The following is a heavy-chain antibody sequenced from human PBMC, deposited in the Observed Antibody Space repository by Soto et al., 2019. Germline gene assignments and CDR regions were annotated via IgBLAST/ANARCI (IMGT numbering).Heavy chain of an antibody. Sequence: SETLSLTCSVSGDSISNSRFYWAWIRQPPGEGLEWIGSIYHTGNAYYNPSLKSRVTIFVDTSKNQFSLKLTSVTAADAALYYCARDYFDSSDYTTNWFDPWGQGALVT. CDR1: GDSISNSRFY. CDR3: ARDYFDSSDYTTNWFDP. V-gene: IGHV4-39*01. CDR2: IYHTGNA. J-gene: IGHJ5*02. D-gene: IGHD3-22*01.